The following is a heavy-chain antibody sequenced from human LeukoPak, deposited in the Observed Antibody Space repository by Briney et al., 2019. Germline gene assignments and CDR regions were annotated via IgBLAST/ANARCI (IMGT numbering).Heavy chain of an antibody. CDR1: GGSIRSGSYY. D-gene: IGHD3-10*01. CDR3: ARGFPLFYYGSGSHRAGFDY. CDR2: ISYSGSS. V-gene: IGHV4-39*07. J-gene: IGHJ4*02. Sequence: SETLSLTCTVSGGSIRSGSYYWSWIRQPPGKGLEWIGSISYSGSSYYNPSLKSRVTISVDTSKNQFSLKLSSVTAADTAVYYCARGFPLFYYGSGSHRAGFDYWGQGTLVTVSS.